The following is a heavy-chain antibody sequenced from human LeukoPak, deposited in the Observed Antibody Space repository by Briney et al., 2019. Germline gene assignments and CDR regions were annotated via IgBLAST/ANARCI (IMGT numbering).Heavy chain of an antibody. CDR3: VVHSVSSCY. D-gene: IGHD1-26*01. V-gene: IGHV3-48*03. CDR1: GFTFSSYE. CDR2: ISSGDTTI. J-gene: IGHJ4*02. Sequence: PGGSLRLSCAASGFTFSSYEMNWVRQAPGKGLEWISYISSGDTTIYYADSVKGRFTISRDNANTSLYLQMNSLRAEDTAVYYCVVHSVSSCYWGQGTLVIVSS.